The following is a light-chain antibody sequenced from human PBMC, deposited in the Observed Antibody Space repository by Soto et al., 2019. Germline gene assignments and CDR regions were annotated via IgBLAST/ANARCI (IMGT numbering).Light chain of an antibody. J-gene: IGKJ1*01. CDR1: QRVTNDY. Sequence: ERGLTRPARALSFAAGERATLSWPVSQRVTNDYFTWYQQKPGQAPRLLIYCASSRASGIPDRFSGSGSGTDFTLTISRLEPEDFAVYYCQQYGSTPRTFGRGTKVDIK. CDR3: QQYGSTPRT. V-gene: IGKV3-20*01. CDR2: CAS.